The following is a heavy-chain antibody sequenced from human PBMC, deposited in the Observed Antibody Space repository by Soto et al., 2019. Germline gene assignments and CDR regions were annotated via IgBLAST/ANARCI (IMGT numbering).Heavy chain of an antibody. D-gene: IGHD3-3*01. CDR3: AKDYDDFWSGYYRRIDY. V-gene: IGHV3-23*01. Sequence: GGSLRLSCAASGFTFSSYAMSWVRQAPGKGLEWVSAISGSGGSTYYADSVKGRFTISRDNSKNTLYLQMNSLRAEDTAVYYCAKDYDDFWSGYYRRIDYWGQGTLVTVSS. CDR2: ISGSGGST. CDR1: GFTFSSYA. J-gene: IGHJ4*02.